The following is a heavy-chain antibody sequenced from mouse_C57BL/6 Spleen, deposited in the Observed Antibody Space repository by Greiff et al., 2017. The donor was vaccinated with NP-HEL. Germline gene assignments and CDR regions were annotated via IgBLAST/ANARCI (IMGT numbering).Heavy chain of an antibody. V-gene: IGHV5-4*01. CDR3: AREDDGYWGY. J-gene: IGHJ2*01. Sequence: DVKLVESGGGLVNPGGSLKLSCAASGFTFSSYAMSWVRQTPEKRLEWVATISDGGSYTYYPDNVKGRFTISRDNAKNNLYLQMSHLKSEDTAMYYCAREDDGYWGYWGQGTTLTVSS. D-gene: IGHD2-3*01. CDR2: ISDGGSYT. CDR1: GFTFSSYA.